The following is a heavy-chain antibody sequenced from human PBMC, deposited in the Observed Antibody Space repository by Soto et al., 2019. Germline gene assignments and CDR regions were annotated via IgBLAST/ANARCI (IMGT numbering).Heavy chain of an antibody. CDR1: GYTFTTYY. J-gene: IGHJ4*02. CDR2: IDPNSGVT. CDR3: AKENFKFDS. Sequence: VASVKVSCKTSGYTFTTYYLHWVRQAPGQGLEWMGWIDPNSGVTKYAQKFQGRVTVTRDTSISTTYMELSSLTSDDTAAYYCAKENFKFDSWGQGTLVTVSS. D-gene: IGHD1-7*01. V-gene: IGHV1-2*02.